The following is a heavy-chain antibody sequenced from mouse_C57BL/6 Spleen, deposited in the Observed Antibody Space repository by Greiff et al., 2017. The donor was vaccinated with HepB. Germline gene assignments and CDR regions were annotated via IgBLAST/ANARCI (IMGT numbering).Heavy chain of an antibody. CDR2: ISYDGSN. J-gene: IGHJ1*03. D-gene: IGHD1-1*01. V-gene: IGHV3-6*01. Sequence: EVKLMESGPGLVKPSQSLSLTCSVTGYSITSGYYWNWIRQFPGNKLEWMGYISYDGSNNYNPSLKNRISITRDTSKNQFFLKLNSVTTEDTATYYCAREGTLTEDFDVWGTGTTVTVSS. CDR3: AREGTLTEDFDV. CDR1: GYSITSGYY.